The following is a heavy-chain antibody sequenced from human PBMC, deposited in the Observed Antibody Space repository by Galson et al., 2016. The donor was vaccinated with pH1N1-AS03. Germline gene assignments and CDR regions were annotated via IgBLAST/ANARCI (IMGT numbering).Heavy chain of an antibody. J-gene: IGHJ4*02. CDR2: ITSSGGSGSTI. CDR1: GFTFGDYY. Sequence: SLRLSCAASGFTFGDYYMSWIRQAPGKGLEWISCITSSGGSGSTIYYADSVKGRFTISRGNAKNSLYLQMNSLRADDTAVYFCARGWYGIWTGYLVDPFDYWGQGALVTVSS. CDR3: ARGWYGIWTGYLVDPFDY. D-gene: IGHD3-9*01. V-gene: IGHV3-11*01.